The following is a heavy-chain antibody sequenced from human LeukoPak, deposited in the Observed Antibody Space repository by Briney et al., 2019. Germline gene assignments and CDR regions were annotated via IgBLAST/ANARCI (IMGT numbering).Heavy chain of an antibody. CDR2: IYYSGTT. CDR1: GGSISSYN. D-gene: IGHD2-21*01. Sequence: SETLSLTCTVSGGSISSYNWSWIRQPPGKGLEWIGYIYYSGTTSYNPSLKSRVTISVDTSKNQFSLKLSSVTAGDTAVYYCASRCGPGICGDYWGQGTLVTVSS. J-gene: IGHJ4*02. V-gene: IGHV4-59*01. CDR3: ASRCGPGICGDY.